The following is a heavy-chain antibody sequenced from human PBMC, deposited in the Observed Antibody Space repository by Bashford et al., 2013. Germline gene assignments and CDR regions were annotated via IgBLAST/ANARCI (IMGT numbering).Heavy chain of an antibody. J-gene: IGHJ3*02. CDR1: GYNFTTYW. Sequence: GESLKISCKGSGYNFTTYWIAWVRQMPGEGLEWMGIIYPGDSDARYSPSFQGQVTISADKSISTAYLQWSSLQASDTAVYYCARHSSRGYRNAFDIWGQGTMVTVSS. CDR2: IYPGDSDA. CDR3: ARHSSRGYRNAFDI. V-gene: IGHV5-51*01. D-gene: IGHD5-18*01.